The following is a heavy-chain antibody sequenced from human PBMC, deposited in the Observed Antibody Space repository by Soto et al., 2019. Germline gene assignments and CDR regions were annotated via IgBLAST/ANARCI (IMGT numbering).Heavy chain of an antibody. CDR2: IYDSGNT. Sequence: PSETLSLTCAVSGGSISGTTYSWSWIRQPPGKGLEWIGYIYDSGNTCYNPSLKSQFSISVDRSKNQFSLKLSSVTAADTAVYYCARGQGAAAGHSNFDYWGQGALVTVSS. D-gene: IGHD6-13*01. CDR3: ARGQGAAAGHSNFDY. J-gene: IGHJ4*02. V-gene: IGHV4-30-2*01. CDR1: GGSISGTTYS.